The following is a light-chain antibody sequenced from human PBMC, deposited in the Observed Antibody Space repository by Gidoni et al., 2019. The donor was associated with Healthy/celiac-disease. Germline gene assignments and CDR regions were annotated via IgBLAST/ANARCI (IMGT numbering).Light chain of an antibody. CDR1: QIVSSN. V-gene: IGKV3-15*01. CDR2: GAS. Sequence: EIVMTQSPATLSVSPGKRATLSCRASQIVSSNLAWYQQKPGQAHRILIYGASTRATGIPARFSGSGYGTEFTLNSSSLQSEDFEVYYCQQYNNWPPINFGQGTRLEIK. J-gene: IGKJ5*01. CDR3: QQYNNWPPIN.